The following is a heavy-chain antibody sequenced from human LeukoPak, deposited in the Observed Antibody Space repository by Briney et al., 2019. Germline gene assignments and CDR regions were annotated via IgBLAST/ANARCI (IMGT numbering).Heavy chain of an antibody. D-gene: IGHD3-16*01. CDR1: GFTFSSYS. CDR3: ARYNLFGGGGPITDYFDY. CDR2: IQYDGSDK. J-gene: IGHJ4*02. V-gene: IGHV3-30*03. Sequence: GGSLRLSCAASGFTFSSYSMNWVRQAPGKGLEWVTFIQYDGSDKSCADSVKGRFTISRDNSKNTLYLQMNTLRAEDTAVFYCARYNLFGGGGPITDYFDYWGQGTLVTVSS.